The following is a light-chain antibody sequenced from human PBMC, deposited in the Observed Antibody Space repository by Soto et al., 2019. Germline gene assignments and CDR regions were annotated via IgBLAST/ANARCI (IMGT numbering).Light chain of an antibody. V-gene: IGKV1-39*01. CDR1: QSIDTY. CDR2: AAS. Sequence: DIQMTQSPSSLSASFGDRVTLTCRASQSIDTYLNWYQQKPGTAPKLLMYAASTLHSGVPSRFSGSGSGTDFTLTLSSLQREDFATYFCQQSHSTPYTFGQGTKLEI. CDR3: QQSHSTPYT. J-gene: IGKJ2*01.